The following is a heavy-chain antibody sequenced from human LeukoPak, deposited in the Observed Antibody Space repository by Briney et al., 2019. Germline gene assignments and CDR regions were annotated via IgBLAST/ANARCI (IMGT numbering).Heavy chain of an antibody. V-gene: IGHV4-4*07. J-gene: IGHJ5*02. CDR2: IYTSGST. Sequence: SETLSLTCTVSGGSISSYYWSWIRQPAGKGLEWIGRIYTSGSTNYNPSLKSRVTMSVDTSKNQFSPKLSSVTAADTAVYYCAREYYYDSSGYLNWFDPWGQGTLVTVSS. CDR1: GGSISSYY. D-gene: IGHD3-22*01. CDR3: AREYYYDSSGYLNWFDP.